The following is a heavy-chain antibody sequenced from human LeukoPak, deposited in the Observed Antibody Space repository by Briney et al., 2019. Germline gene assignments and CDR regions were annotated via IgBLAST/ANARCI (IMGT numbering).Heavy chain of an antibody. CDR2: INPNSGGT. J-gene: IGHJ5*02. V-gene: IGHV1-2*02. D-gene: IGHD6-19*01. Sequence: ASVKVSCKASGYTFTGYYMHWVRQAPGQGLEWMGWINPNSGGTNYAQKFQGRVTMTRDTSISTAYMALSRLRPDVTAVYYGARAGWVVDNRLDPWGQGTLGTVSS. CDR3: ARAGWVVDNRLDP. CDR1: GYTFTGYY.